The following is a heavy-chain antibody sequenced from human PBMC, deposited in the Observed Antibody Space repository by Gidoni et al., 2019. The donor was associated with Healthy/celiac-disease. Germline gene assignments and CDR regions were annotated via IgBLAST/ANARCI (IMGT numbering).Heavy chain of an antibody. V-gene: IGHV3-30*18. CDR2: ISYDGSNK. Sequence: QVQLVASGGGVVQPGRSLRPSCAASGFTFTSYGMHWVRQAPGEGLEWVAVISYDGSNKYYADSVKGRFTISRDNSKNTLYLQMNSLRAEETAVYYCAKDRPDRGGNWYFDLWGRGTLVTVSS. CDR1: GFTFTSYG. CDR3: AKDRPDRGGNWYFDL. J-gene: IGHJ2*01.